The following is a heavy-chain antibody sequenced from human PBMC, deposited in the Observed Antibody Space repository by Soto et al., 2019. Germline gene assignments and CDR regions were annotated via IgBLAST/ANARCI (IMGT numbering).Heavy chain of an antibody. CDR1: GGSISSGDYY. D-gene: IGHD2-15*01. Sequence: QVQLQESGPGLVKPSQTLSLTCTVSGGSISSGDYYWSWIRQPPGKGLEWIGYIYYSASTYYIPSLQSRVTISVDTPKNQFSLKLSSVTAADTAVYYCARECPAAARLDPWGQGTLVTVSS. CDR2: IYYSAST. J-gene: IGHJ5*02. CDR3: ARECPAAARLDP. V-gene: IGHV4-30-4*01.